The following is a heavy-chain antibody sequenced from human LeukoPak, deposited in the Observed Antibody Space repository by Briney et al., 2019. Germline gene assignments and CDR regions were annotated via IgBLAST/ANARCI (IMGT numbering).Heavy chain of an antibody. J-gene: IGHJ4*02. CDR3: ARDPHEWELPPVEDY. CDR1: GFTFSNYW. V-gene: IGHV3-7*03. CDR2: INQDGSEK. D-gene: IGHD1-26*01. Sequence: GGSLRLSCAASGFTFSNYWMSWVRQAPGRGLEWVANINQDGSEKYYVESVKGRFTISRDNAKNSLYLQMNSLRAEDTAVYYCARDPHEWELPPVEDYWGQGTLVTVSS.